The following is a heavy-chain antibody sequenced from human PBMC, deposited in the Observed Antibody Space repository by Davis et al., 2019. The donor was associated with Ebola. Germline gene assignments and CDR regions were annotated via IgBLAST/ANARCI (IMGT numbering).Heavy chain of an antibody. D-gene: IGHD5-12*01. CDR2: IYHSGST. J-gene: IGHJ3*02. Sequence: SETLSLTCAVSGGSTSSSNWWSWVRQPPGKGLEWIGEIYHSGSTNYNPSLKSRVTISVDTSKNQFSLKLSSVTAADTALYYCARDRGYSGYDAFDIWGQGTMVTVSS. V-gene: IGHV4-4*02. CDR1: GGSTSSSNW. CDR3: ARDRGYSGYDAFDI.